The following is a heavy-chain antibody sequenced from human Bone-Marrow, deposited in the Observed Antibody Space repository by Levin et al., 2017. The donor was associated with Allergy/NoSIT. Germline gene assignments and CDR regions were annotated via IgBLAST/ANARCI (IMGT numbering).Heavy chain of an antibody. J-gene: IGHJ4*02. D-gene: IGHD5-18*01. CDR1: GYTFSYYG. CDR3: ARIVDSAMVLAFDY. Sequence: ASVKVSCKASGYTFSYYGLSWVRQAPGQGLEWLGWISGFDGDAHYAPKVQDRVTMTTDTSAATAYLELSNLRYDDAAVYYCARIVDSAMVLAFDYWGQGTVVTVSS. CDR2: ISGFDGDA. V-gene: IGHV1-18*01.